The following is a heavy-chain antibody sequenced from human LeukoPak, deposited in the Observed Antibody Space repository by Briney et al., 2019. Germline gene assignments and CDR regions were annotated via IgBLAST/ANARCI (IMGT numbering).Heavy chain of an antibody. D-gene: IGHD5-24*01. Sequence: SETLSLTCTVSGGSISSYYWSWIRQPPGKGLEWIGYIYYSGSTNYNPSLKSRVTISVDTSKNQFSLKLSSVTAADTAVYYCARQRRQGRTDAFDIWGQGTMVTVSS. CDR1: GGSISSYY. CDR3: ARQRRQGRTDAFDI. CDR2: IYYSGST. J-gene: IGHJ3*02. V-gene: IGHV4-59*01.